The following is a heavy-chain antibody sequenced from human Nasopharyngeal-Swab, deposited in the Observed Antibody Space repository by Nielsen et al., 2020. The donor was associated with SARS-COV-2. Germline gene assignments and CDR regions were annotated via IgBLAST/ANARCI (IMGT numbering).Heavy chain of an antibody. V-gene: IGHV3-30*18. CDR2: ISYDGSNK. CDR3: AKAHSSSWFHYYYYGMDV. J-gene: IGHJ6*02. CDR1: GFTFSSYG. Sequence: GGSLRLSCAASGFTFSSYGMHWVRQAPGKGLEWVAVISYDGSNKYYADSVKGRFTISRDNSKNTLYLQMNSLRAEDTAVYYCAKAHSSSWFHYYYYGMDVWGQGTPVTVSS. D-gene: IGHD6-13*01.